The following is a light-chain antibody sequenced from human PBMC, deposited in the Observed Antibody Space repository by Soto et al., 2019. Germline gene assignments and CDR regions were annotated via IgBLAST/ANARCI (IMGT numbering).Light chain of an antibody. J-gene: IGKJ5*01. CDR1: QSVSSSY. V-gene: IGKV3-20*01. CDR2: GAS. CDR3: QQYGSSPIT. Sequence: EIVLTHSPGTLSLSPGEIATLSCRASQSVSSSYLAWYQQKPGQSPRLLIYGASSRATGIPDRFSGSGSATDFHLAISRLEPVDFAVYYCQQYGSSPITVGQGTRLE.